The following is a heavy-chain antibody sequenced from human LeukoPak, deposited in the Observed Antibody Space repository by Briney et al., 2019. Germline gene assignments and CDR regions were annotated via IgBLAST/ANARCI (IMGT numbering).Heavy chain of an antibody. J-gene: IGHJ4*02. V-gene: IGHV3-23*01. Sequence: GGSLRLSCAASGFAFSSYAMSWVRQAPGKGLEWVSAISGSGGSTYYADSVKGRFTISRDNSKNTLYLQMNSLRAEDTAVYYCAKVNFGDYEGYWGQGTLVTVSS. D-gene: IGHD4-17*01. CDR3: AKVNFGDYEGY. CDR1: GFAFSSYA. CDR2: ISGSGGST.